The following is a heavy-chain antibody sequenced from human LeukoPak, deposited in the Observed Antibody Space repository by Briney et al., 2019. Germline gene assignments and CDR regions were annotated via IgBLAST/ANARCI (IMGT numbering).Heavy chain of an antibody. Sequence: GESLRISCKGSGYSFTTYWISWVRQMPGKGLEWMGNIDPSDSYSNYSPSFQGQVTISADKSITTAYLQWSSLKASDTAMYYCAASTSGWRGDYWGQGTLVIVSS. CDR3: AASTSGWRGDY. V-gene: IGHV5-10-1*04. CDR1: GYSFTTYW. D-gene: IGHD6-19*01. CDR2: IDPSDSYS. J-gene: IGHJ4*02.